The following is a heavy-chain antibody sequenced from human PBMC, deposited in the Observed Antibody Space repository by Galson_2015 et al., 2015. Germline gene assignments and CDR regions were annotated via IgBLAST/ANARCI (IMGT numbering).Heavy chain of an antibody. CDR3: AREFRVKMATIGY. Sequence: CLIPGDAASRFSVRCYGMHWVRQGPGEGLARAEVTWYDGSNQYSADHGRGRFDISRAKSKNTLYLQMNSLRAEDTAVYYCAREFRVKMATIGYWGPGTLVTVSS. CDR2: TWYDGSNQ. V-gene: IGHV3-33*01. D-gene: IGHD5-24*01. J-gene: IGHJ4*02. CDR1: RFSVRCYG.